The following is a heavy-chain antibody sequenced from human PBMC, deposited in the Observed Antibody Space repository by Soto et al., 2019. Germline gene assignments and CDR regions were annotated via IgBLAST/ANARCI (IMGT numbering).Heavy chain of an antibody. CDR3: ARRRAVVVVAATSGAFDI. V-gene: IGHV4-39*01. CDR1: GGSISSSSYY. CDR2: INNSGRT. D-gene: IGHD2-15*01. Sequence: SETLSLTCTVSGGSISSSSYYWGWIRQPPGKGLEWIGRINNSGRTYYNPSLKSQVTISLNTSKNNFSLNLSSVTAADTAVYYCARRRAVVVVAATSGAFDIWGQGTMVTVSS. J-gene: IGHJ3*02.